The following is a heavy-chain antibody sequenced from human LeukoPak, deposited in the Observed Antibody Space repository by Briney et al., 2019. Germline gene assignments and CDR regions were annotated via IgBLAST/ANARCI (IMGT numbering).Heavy chain of an antibody. CDR2: IIPILGIA. Sequence: SVKVSCKASGGTFSSYAISWVRQAPGQGLEWMGGIIPILGIANYAQKFQGRVTITADKSTSTAYMELSSLRSEDTAVYYCARDYAVTTGYYGMDVWGQGTTVTVSS. V-gene: IGHV1-69*10. CDR3: ARDYAVTTGYYGMDV. D-gene: IGHD4-17*01. J-gene: IGHJ6*02. CDR1: GGTFSSYA.